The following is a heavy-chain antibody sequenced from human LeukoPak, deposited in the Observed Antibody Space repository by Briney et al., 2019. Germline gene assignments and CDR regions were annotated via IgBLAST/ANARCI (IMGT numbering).Heavy chain of an antibody. J-gene: IGHJ4*02. CDR1: GYTFTSYD. CDR3: ARGASYDTRLGAPRPFDY. D-gene: IGHD3-9*01. V-gene: IGHV1-8*03. Sequence: ASVKVSCKASGYTFTSYDINWVRQATGQGLEWMGWMNPNSGNTGYAQKFQGRVTIIRNTSISTAYMELSSLRSEDTAVYYCARGASYDTRLGAPRPFDYWGQGTLVTVSS. CDR2: MNPNSGNT.